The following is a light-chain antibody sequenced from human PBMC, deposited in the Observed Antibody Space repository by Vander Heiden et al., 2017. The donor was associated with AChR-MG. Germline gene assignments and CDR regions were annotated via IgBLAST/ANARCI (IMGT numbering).Light chain of an antibody. Sequence: AIQLTQSPSSLSASVGDRVNITCRASQAISNFLGWYQHEPGKAPSRFSGSGSGTDFTLTISSLQPEDSATYYCQQLSTYPLTFGGGTKVEIK. J-gene: IGKJ4*01. CDR1: QAISNF. V-gene: IGKV1-13*02. CDR3: QQLSTYPLT.